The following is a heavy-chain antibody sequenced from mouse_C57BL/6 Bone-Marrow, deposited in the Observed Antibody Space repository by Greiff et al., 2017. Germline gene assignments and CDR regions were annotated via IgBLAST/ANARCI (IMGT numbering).Heavy chain of an antibody. CDR3: ARGYDGYYRFAY. D-gene: IGHD2-3*01. V-gene: IGHV1-42*01. CDR1: GYSFTGYY. J-gene: IGHJ3*01. Sequence: EVKLVESGPELVKPGASVKISCKASGYSFTGYYMNWVKQSPEKSLEWIGEINPSTGGTTYNQKFKAKATLTVDKSSSTAYMQLKSLTSEDSAVYYCARGYDGYYRFAYWGQGTLVTVSA. CDR2: INPSTGGT.